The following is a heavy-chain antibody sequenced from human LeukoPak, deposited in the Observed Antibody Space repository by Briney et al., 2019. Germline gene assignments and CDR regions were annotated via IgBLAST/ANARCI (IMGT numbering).Heavy chain of an antibody. D-gene: IGHD3-10*01. CDR3: ARNSAEVFDY. CDR1: GFTFNNYG. CDR2: IWYDGSKM. V-gene: IGHV3-33*01. Sequence: GGSLRLSCAASGFTFNNYGMHWVRQGPGKGLEWVAVIWYDGSKMYYADSVKGRFIISRDNSRNTLYLQMNSLRAEDTAVYYCARNSAEVFDYWGQGTLVTVSS. J-gene: IGHJ4*02.